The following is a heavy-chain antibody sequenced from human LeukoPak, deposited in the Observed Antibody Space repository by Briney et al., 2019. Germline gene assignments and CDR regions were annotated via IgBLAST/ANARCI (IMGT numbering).Heavy chain of an antibody. Sequence: SETLSLTCTVSGDSISSYYRNWIRQSPGKGLEWIGYIYYSGSTYYNPSLKSRVTISVDTSKNQFSLKLSSVTAADTAVYYCASFDYGDYGDYWGQGTLVTVSS. CDR1: GDSISSYY. J-gene: IGHJ4*02. CDR2: IYYSGST. V-gene: IGHV4-59*06. D-gene: IGHD4-17*01. CDR3: ASFDYGDYGDY.